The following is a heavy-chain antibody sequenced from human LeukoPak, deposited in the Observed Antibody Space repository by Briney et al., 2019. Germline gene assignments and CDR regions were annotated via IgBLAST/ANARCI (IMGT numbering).Heavy chain of an antibody. Sequence: SETLSLTCTVSGGSISSSSDYWGWIRQPPGKGLEWIGCFYYSGRTYYNPSLKSRVTISVDTSKNQFSLKLSSVTAADTAVYYCARIPLDNSSGWSLVPGLNWFDPWGQGTLVTVSS. D-gene: IGHD6-19*01. CDR1: GGSISSSSDY. CDR2: FYYSGRT. CDR3: ARIPLDNSSGWSLVPGLNWFDP. V-gene: IGHV4-39*07. J-gene: IGHJ5*02.